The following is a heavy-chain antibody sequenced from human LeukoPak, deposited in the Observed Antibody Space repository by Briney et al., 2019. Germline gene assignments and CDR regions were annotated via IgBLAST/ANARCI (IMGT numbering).Heavy chain of an antibody. CDR1: GFTFSSYA. Sequence: GGSLRLSCAASGFTFSSYAMSWVRQAPGKGLEWVSAISGSGGSTYYADSVKGRFTISRDNSKNTLYLQMNSLRAEDTAVYYCAKDLSDRYCSGGSCYGTVDLDYWGQGTLVTVSS. CDR2: ISGSGGST. D-gene: IGHD2-15*01. V-gene: IGHV3-23*01. J-gene: IGHJ4*02. CDR3: AKDLSDRYCSGGSCYGTVDLDY.